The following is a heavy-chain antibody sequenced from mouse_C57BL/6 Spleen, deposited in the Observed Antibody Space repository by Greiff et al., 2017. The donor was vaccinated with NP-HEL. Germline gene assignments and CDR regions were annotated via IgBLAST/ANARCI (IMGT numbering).Heavy chain of an antibody. CDR3: TRAQLLLFYFDY. CDR1: GFTFSSYA. CDR2: ISSGGGYT. Sequence: EVLLVESGEGLVKPGGSLKLSCAASGFTFSSYAMSWVRQTPEKRLEWVAYISSGGGYTYYADTVKGRFTISRDKSRNTLYLQLSSLTSEDTAVYYCTRAQLLLFYFDYWGQGTTLTVSS. D-gene: IGHD1-1*01. J-gene: IGHJ2*01. V-gene: IGHV5-9-1*02.